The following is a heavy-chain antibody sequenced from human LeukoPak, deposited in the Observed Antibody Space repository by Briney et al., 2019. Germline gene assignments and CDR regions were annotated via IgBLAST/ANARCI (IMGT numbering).Heavy chain of an antibody. CDR3: ARDNSVGDVAWWFDP. Sequence: GASVKVSCKASGYSFTSHYMHWVRQAPGQGLEWLGLINPSGSSTLYAQKFLGRITMTRDMSTTTDYMELSSLTYDDTAVYYCARDNSVGDVAWWFDPWGQGTLVTVSS. CDR2: INPSGSST. J-gene: IGHJ5*02. V-gene: IGHV1-46*01. CDR1: GYSFTSHY. D-gene: IGHD1-26*01.